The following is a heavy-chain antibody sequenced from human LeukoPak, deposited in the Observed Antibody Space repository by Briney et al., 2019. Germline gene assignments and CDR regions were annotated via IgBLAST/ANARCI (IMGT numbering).Heavy chain of an antibody. V-gene: IGHV1-18*04. D-gene: IGHD2-15*01. CDR2: ISAYNGNT. CDR1: GYTFNSSY. CDR3: ARATPKYCSGGSCYSVY. Sequence: ASVKVSCKASGYTFNSSYMHWVRQAPGQGLEWMGWISAYNGNTNYAQKLQGRVTMTTDTSTSTAYMELRSLRSDDTAVYYCARATPKYCSGGSCYSVYWGQGTLVTVSS. J-gene: IGHJ4*02.